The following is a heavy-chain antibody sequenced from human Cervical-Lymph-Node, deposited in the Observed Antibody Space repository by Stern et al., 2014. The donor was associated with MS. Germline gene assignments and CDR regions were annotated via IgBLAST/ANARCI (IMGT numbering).Heavy chain of an antibody. D-gene: IGHD6-13*01. CDR3: ARHTGYSSSWYQTSGFDP. CDR1: GGSISSSSYY. V-gene: IGHV4-39*01. CDR2: IYYSGST. J-gene: IGHJ5*02. Sequence: QVQLQESGPGLVKPSETLSLTCTVSGGSISSSSYYWGWIRQPPGKGLEWIGSIYYSGSTYYNPSLKSRATISVDTSKNNSPLKRSSVTAADTAVYYCARHTGYSSSWYQTSGFDPWGQGTLVTVSS.